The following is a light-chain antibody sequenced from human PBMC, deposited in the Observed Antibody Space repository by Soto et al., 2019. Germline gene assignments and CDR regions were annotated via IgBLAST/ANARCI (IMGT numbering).Light chain of an antibody. CDR2: DVS. Sequence: HSALTQPASVSGSTGQSITISCTGTSSDVGGYNYVSWYQQHPGKAPKLMIYDVSNRPSGVSNRFSGSKSGNTASLTISGLQAEDEADYYCSSYTSSSTLVVFGGGTKLTVL. J-gene: IGLJ2*01. V-gene: IGLV2-14*01. CDR3: SSYTSSSTLVV. CDR1: SSDVGGYNY.